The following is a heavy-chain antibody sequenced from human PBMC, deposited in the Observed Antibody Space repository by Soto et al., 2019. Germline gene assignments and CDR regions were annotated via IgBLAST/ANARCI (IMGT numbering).Heavy chain of an antibody. CDR3: AKDGSYGGIRIDHFDY. CDR1: GFTFSSYA. CDR2: ISGSGGST. D-gene: IGHD4-17*01. V-gene: IGHV3-23*01. Sequence: PGGSLRLSCAASGFTFSSYAMSWVRQAPGKGLEWVSAISGSGGSTYYADSVKGRFTISRDNSKNTLYLQMNSLRAEDTAVYYCAKDGSYGGIRIDHFDYWGQGTLVTVSS. J-gene: IGHJ4*02.